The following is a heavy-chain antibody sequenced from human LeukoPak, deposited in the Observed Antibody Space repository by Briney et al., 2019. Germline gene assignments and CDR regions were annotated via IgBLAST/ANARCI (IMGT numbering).Heavy chain of an antibody. D-gene: IGHD5-24*01. J-gene: IGHJ6*02. CDR1: GYTFTYRY. Sequence: ASVKVSCKASGYTFTYRYLHWVRQAPGQALEWMGWITPFNGNTNYAQKFQDRVTITRDRSMSTAYMELSSLRSEDTVMYYCARSRWPHYGMDVWGQGTTVTVSS. CDR3: ARSRWPHYGMDV. V-gene: IGHV1-45*02. CDR2: ITPFNGNT.